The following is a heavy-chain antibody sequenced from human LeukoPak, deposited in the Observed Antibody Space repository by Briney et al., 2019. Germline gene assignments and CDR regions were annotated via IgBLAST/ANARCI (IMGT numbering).Heavy chain of an antibody. D-gene: IGHD1-7*01. CDR2: IYYSGST. CDR1: GGSISSYY. V-gene: IGHV4-59*01. J-gene: IGHJ1*01. CDR3: AREHNWNYVAYFQH. Sequence: SETLSLTCTVSGGSISSYYWSWIRQPPGKGLEWIGYIYYSGSTNYNPSLKSRVTISVDTSKNQFSLKLSSVTAADTAVYYCAREHNWNYVAYFQHWGQGTLVTVSA.